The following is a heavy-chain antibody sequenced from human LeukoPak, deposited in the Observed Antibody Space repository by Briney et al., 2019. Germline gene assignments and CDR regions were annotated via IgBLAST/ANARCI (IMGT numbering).Heavy chain of an antibody. CDR3: ASRNLASGIHNNWLDP. CDR2: IYPGDSDT. V-gene: IGHV5-51*01. J-gene: IGHJ5*02. D-gene: IGHD1-14*01. CDR1: GYNFTNYW. Sequence: GESLNISCKGSGYNFTNYWIGWVRPMPGKGLEGMGMIYPGDSDTRYSPSFQGQVTISADKSINTAYLQWSSLGASDTAIYYCASRNLASGIHNNWLDPWGQGTLVTVSS.